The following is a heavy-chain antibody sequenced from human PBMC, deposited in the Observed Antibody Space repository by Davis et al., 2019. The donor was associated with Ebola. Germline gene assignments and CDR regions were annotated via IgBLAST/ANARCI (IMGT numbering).Heavy chain of an antibody. D-gene: IGHD7-27*01. V-gene: IGHV1-69*13. CDR3: ATQQSGEPIFDY. CDR1: GGTFSKFV. J-gene: IGHJ4*02. CDR2: IIPIFGAA. Sequence: SVKVSCKASGGTFSKFVISWVRQAPGHGLEWMGGIIPIFGAANYAQKFQGRVTFTADESTSTACMELSSLTSEDTAVYFCATQQSGEPIFDYWGQGTLVTVSS.